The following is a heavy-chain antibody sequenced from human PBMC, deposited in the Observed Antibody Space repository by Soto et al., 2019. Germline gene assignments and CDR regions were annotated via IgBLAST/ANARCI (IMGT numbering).Heavy chain of an antibody. V-gene: IGHV4-31*03. Sequence: SETLSLTCTVSGGSISSGGYYWSWIRQHPGKGLEWIGYIYYSGSTYYNPSLKSRVTISVDTSKNQFSLKLSSVTAADTAVYYCARDLGGGYSYGYLWYYWGQGTLVTVSS. CDR1: GGSISSGGYY. D-gene: IGHD5-18*01. J-gene: IGHJ4*02. CDR3: ARDLGGGYSYGYLWYY. CDR2: IYYSGST.